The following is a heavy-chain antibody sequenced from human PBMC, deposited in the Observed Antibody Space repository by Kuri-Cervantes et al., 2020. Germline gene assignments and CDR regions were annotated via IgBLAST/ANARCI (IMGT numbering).Heavy chain of an antibody. V-gene: IGHV1-45*02. CDR1: ESGFTYRY. Sequence: SVKVSLKGSESGFTYRYLHSVRQAPGQALEWMGWITPFNGNTNYAQKFQDRVTITRDRSMSTAYMELSSLRSEDTAVYYCARTTYYNFWSGYRAEYFQQRGQGTLVTVSS. CDR3: ARTTYYNFWSGYRAEYFQQ. CDR2: ITPFNGNT. J-gene: IGHJ1*01. D-gene: IGHD3-3*01.